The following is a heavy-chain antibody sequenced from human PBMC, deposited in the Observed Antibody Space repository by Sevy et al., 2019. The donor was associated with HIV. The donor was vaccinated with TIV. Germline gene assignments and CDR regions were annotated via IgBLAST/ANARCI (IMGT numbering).Heavy chain of an antibody. D-gene: IGHD2-2*02. CDR1: AFTFSTYA. J-gene: IGHJ6*02. CDR2: ISGSGGST. Sequence: GGSLRLSCAASAFTFSTYAMNWVRQAPGKGLEWVSAISGSGGSTYYADSVKGRFTISRDNSKNTLYLKMNSLRAEDTAVYYCAKVGYCSTTSCYTLYYGMDVRGQGTTVTVSS. V-gene: IGHV3-23*01. CDR3: AKVGYCSTTSCYTLYYGMDV.